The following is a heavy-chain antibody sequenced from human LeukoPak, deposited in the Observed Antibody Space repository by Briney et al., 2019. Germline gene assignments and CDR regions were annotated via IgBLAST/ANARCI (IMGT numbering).Heavy chain of an antibody. CDR2: VSTGSNYI. CDR1: GFTFSSYS. Sequence: GGSLRLSCTASGFTFSSYSLNWVRQAPGKGLEWVSSVSTGSNYIYYADSVKGRFTISRDNAKNTLYLQMNSLRAEDTAVYYCARAIHSWYFDLWGRGTLVTVSS. CDR3: ARAIHSWYFDL. V-gene: IGHV3-21*01. J-gene: IGHJ2*01. D-gene: IGHD5-18*01.